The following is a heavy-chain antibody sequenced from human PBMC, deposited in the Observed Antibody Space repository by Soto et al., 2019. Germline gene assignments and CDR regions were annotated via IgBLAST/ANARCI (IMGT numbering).Heavy chain of an antibody. V-gene: IGHV3-9*01. J-gene: IGHJ4*02. CDR2: ISWNSGSI. CDR3: AKDISGAAVAGMYIDY. CDR1: GFTFDDYA. D-gene: IGHD6-19*01. Sequence: EVQLVESGGGLVQPGRSLRLSCAASGFTFDDYAMHWVRQAPGKGLEWVSGISWNSGSIGYADSVKGRFTISRDNAKNSLYLQMNSLRAEDTALYYCAKDISGAAVAGMYIDYWGQGTLVTVSS.